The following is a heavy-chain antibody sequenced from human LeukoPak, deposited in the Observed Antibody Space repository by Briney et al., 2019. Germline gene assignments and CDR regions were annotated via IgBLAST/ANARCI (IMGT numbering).Heavy chain of an antibody. D-gene: IGHD6-6*01. V-gene: IGHV4-34*01. Sequence: PSETLSLTCAVYGGSFSGYYWSWIRQPPGKGLEWIGEINHGGSTNYNPSLKSRVTISVDTSKNQFSLKLSSVTAADTAVYYCARGRSSGQQYKPYYYFDYWGQGTLVTVSS. CDR3: ARGRSSGQQYKPYYYFDY. CDR2: INHGGST. J-gene: IGHJ4*02. CDR1: GGSFSGYY.